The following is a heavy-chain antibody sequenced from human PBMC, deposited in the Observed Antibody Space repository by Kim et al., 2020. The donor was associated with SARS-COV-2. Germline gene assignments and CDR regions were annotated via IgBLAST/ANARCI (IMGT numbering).Heavy chain of an antibody. V-gene: IGHV3-30*04. Sequence: GGSLRLSCAASGLTFSSYAIHWVRQAPGKGLEWVAVISYDGSNKYYADPVKGRFTISRDNSKNTVYLQMNSLRAEDTAVYYCARISSGSYRGYFDYWGQGTRVTLSA. J-gene: IGHJ4*02. CDR1: GLTFSSYA. CDR3: ARISSGSYRGYFDY. CDR2: ISYDGSNK. D-gene: IGHD1-26*01.